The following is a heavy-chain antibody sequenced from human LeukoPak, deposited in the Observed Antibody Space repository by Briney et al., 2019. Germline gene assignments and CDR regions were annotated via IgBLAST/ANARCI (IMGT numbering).Heavy chain of an antibody. V-gene: IGHV3-21*01. CDR2: ISSSSSYI. CDR1: GFTFSSYS. Sequence: GGSLRLSCAGSGFTFSSYSMNWVRQAPGKGLEWVSCISSSSSYIYYADSVKGRLTISRDNAKNSLYLQMNSLRAEDTAVYYCARDAIVVPAAIRQGFMDVWGKGTTVTISS. CDR3: ARDAIVVPAAIRQGFMDV. D-gene: IGHD2-2*01. J-gene: IGHJ6*03.